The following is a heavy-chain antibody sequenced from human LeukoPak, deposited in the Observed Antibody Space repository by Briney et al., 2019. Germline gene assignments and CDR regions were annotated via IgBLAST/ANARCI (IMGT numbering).Heavy chain of an antibody. Sequence: GGSLRLSCAASGFTVSSNYMSWVRQAPGKGLEWVSVIYSGGSTYYADSVKGRFTISRDNSKNTLYLQMNSLRAEDTAVYYCAREWAYCGGDCYSIFDYWGQGTLVTVSP. D-gene: IGHD2-21*01. CDR1: GFTVSSNY. J-gene: IGHJ4*02. CDR3: AREWAYCGGDCYSIFDY. CDR2: IYSGGST. V-gene: IGHV3-53*01.